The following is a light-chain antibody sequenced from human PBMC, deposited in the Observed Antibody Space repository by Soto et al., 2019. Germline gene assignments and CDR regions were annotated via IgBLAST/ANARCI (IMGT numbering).Light chain of an antibody. Sequence: QSALTQPASVSGSPGQAITISCTGTSSDVGAYNYVSWYQQHPGKAPKLMIFEVSDRPSGVSNRFSGSKSGNTASLTSSGLQDEDEADYYCSSYTSSNTLVFGGGTKLTVL. CDR2: EVS. CDR3: SSYTSSNTLV. J-gene: IGLJ2*01. V-gene: IGLV2-14*01. CDR1: SSDVGAYNY.